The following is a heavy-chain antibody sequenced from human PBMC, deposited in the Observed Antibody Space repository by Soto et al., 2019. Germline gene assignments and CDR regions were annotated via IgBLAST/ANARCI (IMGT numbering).Heavy chain of an antibody. J-gene: IGHJ4*02. V-gene: IGHV4-34*01. D-gene: IGHD2-15*01. CDR2: INHSGST. CDR3: ARRKTVPGYCSGGSCPKNPGSIDY. CDR1: GGSFSGYY. Sequence: SETLSLTCAVYGGSFSGYYWSWIRQPPGKGLEWIGEINHSGSTNYNPSLKSRVTISVDTSKNQFSLKLSSVTAADTAVYYCARRKTVPGYCSGGSCPKNPGSIDYWGQGTLVTVSS.